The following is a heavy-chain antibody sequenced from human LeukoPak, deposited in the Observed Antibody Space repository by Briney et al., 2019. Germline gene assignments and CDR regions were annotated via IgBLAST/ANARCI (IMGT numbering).Heavy chain of an antibody. Sequence: LSLTCTVSGYSISSGYYWGWIRQPPGKGLEWVSYISSSGSTIYYADSVKGRFTISRDNTKNSLYLQMNSLRAEDTALYYCLASRYSYGHPFDYWGQGTLVTVSS. J-gene: IGHJ4*02. V-gene: IGHV3-11*01. CDR3: LASRYSYGHPFDY. CDR1: GYSISSGYY. D-gene: IGHD5-18*01. CDR2: ISSSGSTI.